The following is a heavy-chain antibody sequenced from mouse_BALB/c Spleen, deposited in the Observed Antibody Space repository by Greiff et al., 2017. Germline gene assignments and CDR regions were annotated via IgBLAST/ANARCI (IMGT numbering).Heavy chain of an antibody. Sequence: VQLKESGPGLVKPSQTVSLTCTVTGISITTGNYRWSWIRQFPGNKLEWIGYIYYSGTITYNPSLTSRTTITRDTSKNQFFLEMNSLTAEDTATYYCAAVSGYDDAMDYWGQGTSVTVSS. CDR3: AAVSGYDDAMDY. CDR1: GISITTGNYR. CDR2: IYYSGTI. V-gene: IGHV3-5*02. J-gene: IGHJ4*01. D-gene: IGHD2-14*01.